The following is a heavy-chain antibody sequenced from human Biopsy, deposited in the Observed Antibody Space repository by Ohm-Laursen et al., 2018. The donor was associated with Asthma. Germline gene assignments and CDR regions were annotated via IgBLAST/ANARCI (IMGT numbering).Heavy chain of an antibody. CDR1: GDSFSNYA. CDR2: LIPVLGTP. CDR3: ARGYSGSDRIVYYYSGLEV. V-gene: IGHV1-69*13. J-gene: IGHJ6*02. D-gene: IGHD5-12*01. Sequence: ASVKVFCKASGDSFSNYAINWVRQAPGQGLEWMGGLIPVLGTPDHAQMFEGRVTITADESTSTAYMELSSLSSEDTAVYYCARGYSGSDRIVYYYSGLEVWGQGTTVTVSS.